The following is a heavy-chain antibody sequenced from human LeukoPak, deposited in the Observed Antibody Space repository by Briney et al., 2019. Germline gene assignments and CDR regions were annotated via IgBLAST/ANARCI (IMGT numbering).Heavy chain of an antibody. Sequence: ASVKVSCKASGYTFTSYGISWVRQAPGQGLEWMGWISAYNGNTNYAQKLQGRVTMTTDASTSTAYMELRSLRSDDTAVYYCASGATYCSSTSCSLRDYFDYWGQGTLVTVSS. CDR3: ASGATYCSSTSCSLRDYFDY. D-gene: IGHD2-2*01. CDR2: ISAYNGNT. CDR1: GYTFTSYG. J-gene: IGHJ4*02. V-gene: IGHV1-18*01.